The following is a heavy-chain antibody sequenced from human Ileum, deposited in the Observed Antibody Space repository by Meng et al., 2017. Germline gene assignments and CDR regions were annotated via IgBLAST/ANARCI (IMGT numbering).Heavy chain of an antibody. CDR3: ARPAGYSSDWYKYFQH. CDR1: GGSISISNW. J-gene: IGHJ1*01. Sequence: QVQLQESGPGLVKPSGTLPLTCAVSGGSISISNWWTWVRQPPGKGLEWIGEIYHTGGTNYNPSLKRRVTISVDKSKNQFSLKLSSVTAADTGVYYCARPAGYSSDWYKYFQHWGQGTLVTVSS. CDR2: IYHTGGT. D-gene: IGHD6-13*01. V-gene: IGHV4-4*02.